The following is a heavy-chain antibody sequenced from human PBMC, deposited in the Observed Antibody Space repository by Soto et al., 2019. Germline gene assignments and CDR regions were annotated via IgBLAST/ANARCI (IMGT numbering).Heavy chain of an antibody. CDR3: AREGTSYYDILTGLRDAFDS. J-gene: IGHJ3*02. CDR2: IYYSGST. CDR1: GGSISSYY. D-gene: IGHD3-9*01. Sequence: SETLSLTCTVSGGSISSYYWSWIRQPPGKGLEWIGYIYYSGSTNYNPSLKSRVTISVDTSKNQFSLKLSSVTAADTAVYYCAREGTSYYDILTGLRDAFDSWGQGTMVTVSS. V-gene: IGHV4-59*01.